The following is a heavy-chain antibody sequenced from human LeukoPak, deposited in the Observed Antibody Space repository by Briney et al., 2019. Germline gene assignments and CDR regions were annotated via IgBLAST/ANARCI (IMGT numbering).Heavy chain of an antibody. Sequence: PGGSLRLSCTASGFTFSDYAMSWVRQAPGKGLEWVSDISGSGGSIRYADSVKGRFIISRDNSKNTLYLQMNSLRAEDTAVYYCAKGGDGYNYYFDYWGQETLVTVPS. CDR1: GFTFSDYA. V-gene: IGHV3-23*01. J-gene: IGHJ4*02. CDR2: ISGSGGSI. CDR3: AKGGDGYNYYFDY. D-gene: IGHD5-24*01.